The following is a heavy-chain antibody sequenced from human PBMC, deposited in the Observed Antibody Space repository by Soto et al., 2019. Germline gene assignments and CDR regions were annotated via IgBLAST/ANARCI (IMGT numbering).Heavy chain of an antibody. Sequence: EVQLVETGGGLIQPGGSLRLSCAASGFTVSRNYMSWVRQAPGKGLEWVSVIYSGGSTYYADSVKGRFTISRDNSKNTLYLQMKSLRAEDTAVYYCARICCSGGSCRFDYWGQGTLVTVSS. CDR2: IYSGGST. CDR1: GFTVSRNY. J-gene: IGHJ4*02. CDR3: ARICCSGGSCRFDY. D-gene: IGHD2-15*01. V-gene: IGHV3-53*02.